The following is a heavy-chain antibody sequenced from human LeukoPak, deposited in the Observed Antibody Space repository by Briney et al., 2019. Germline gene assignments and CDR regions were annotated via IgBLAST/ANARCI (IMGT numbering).Heavy chain of an antibody. J-gene: IGHJ1*01. CDR3: ARNHLNYYDSSGQAYFPH. CDR2: IRNSGSNL. V-gene: IGHV3-21*01. Sequence: GGSLRLSCAASGFTFSTHRMNWVRQAPGKGREWVASIRNSGSNLYYADSVQGRFTMSRDNAKTSLHLQMDSLRAEVTAVYYCARNHLNYYDSSGQAYFPHWGQGTLVTVSS. CDR1: GFTFSTHR. D-gene: IGHD3-22*01.